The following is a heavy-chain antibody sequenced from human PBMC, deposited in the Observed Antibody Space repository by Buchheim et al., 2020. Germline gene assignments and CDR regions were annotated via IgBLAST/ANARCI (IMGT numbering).Heavy chain of an antibody. CDR1: GYTFTGYY. CDR2: INPNSGGT. CDR3: AREAQYSSGWYGY. J-gene: IGHJ4*02. V-gene: IGHV1-2*04. D-gene: IGHD6-19*01. Sequence: QVQLVQSGAEVKKPGASVKVSCKASGYTFTGYYMHWVRQAPGQGLEWMGWINPNSGGTNYAQKFPGWATMTRATSIRTAHMELSRLRSDDTAVYYCAREAQYSSGWYGYWGQGTL.